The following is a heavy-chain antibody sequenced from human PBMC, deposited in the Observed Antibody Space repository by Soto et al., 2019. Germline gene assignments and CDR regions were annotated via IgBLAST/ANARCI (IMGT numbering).Heavy chain of an antibody. CDR3: TTDHNNYDFWSGYSFEAFDI. D-gene: IGHD3-3*01. V-gene: IGHV3-15*01. CDR1: GFTFSNAW. J-gene: IGHJ3*02. Sequence: PGGSLRLSCAASGFTFSNAWMSWVRQAPGKGLEWVGRIKSKTDGGTTDYAAPVKGRFTISRDDSKNTLYLQMNSLKTEDTAVYYCTTDHNNYDFWSGYSFEAFDIWGQGTMVT. CDR2: IKSKTDGGTT.